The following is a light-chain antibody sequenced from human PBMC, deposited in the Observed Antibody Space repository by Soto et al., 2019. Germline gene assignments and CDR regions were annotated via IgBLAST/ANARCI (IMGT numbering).Light chain of an antibody. CDR3: QQYGSSPKT. Sequence: EIVMTQSPATLSVSPGERATLSCRASQSVSSNLAWYQQKPGQAPRLLIYGASTRATGIPARFSGGGSGTDFTLTISRLEPEDFAVYYCQQYGSSPKTFGQGTKVDIK. CDR1: QSVSSN. CDR2: GAS. J-gene: IGKJ1*01. V-gene: IGKV3-15*01.